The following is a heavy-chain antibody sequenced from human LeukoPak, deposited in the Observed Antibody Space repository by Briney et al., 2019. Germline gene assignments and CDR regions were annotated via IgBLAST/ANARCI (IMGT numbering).Heavy chain of an antibody. CDR2: IWYDGSNK. CDR1: GFTFSSYG. D-gene: IGHD3-10*01. CDR3: AREVWFGESPLGMDV. Sequence: GRSLRLSCAASGFTFSSYGMHWVRQAPGKGLEWVAVIWYDGSNKYYADSVKGRFTISRDNSKNTLYLQMNSLRAEDTAVYYCAREVWFGESPLGMDVWGQGTTVTVSS. V-gene: IGHV3-33*01. J-gene: IGHJ6*02.